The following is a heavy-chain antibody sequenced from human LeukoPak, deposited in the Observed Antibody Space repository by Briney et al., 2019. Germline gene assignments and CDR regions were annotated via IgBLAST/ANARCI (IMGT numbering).Heavy chain of an antibody. D-gene: IGHD3-9*01. CDR1: GFTFSSYW. CDR3: ARELNVLRYFDWWGPGFDP. J-gene: IGHJ5*02. Sequence: PGGSLRLSCAASGFTFSSYWMHWVRQAPEKGLVWVSRINSDGSSTSYADSVKGRFTISRDNAKNTLYLQMNSLRAEDTAVYYCARELNVLRYFDWWGPGFDPWGQGTLVTVSS. V-gene: IGHV3-74*01. CDR2: INSDGSST.